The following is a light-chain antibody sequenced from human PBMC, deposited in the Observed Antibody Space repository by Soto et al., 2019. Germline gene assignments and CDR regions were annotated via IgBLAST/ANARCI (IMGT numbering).Light chain of an antibody. CDR1: QSVSSN. V-gene: IGKV3-15*01. J-gene: IGKJ2*01. CDR2: GAS. Sequence: EIVMTQSPATLSVSPGERATLSCRASQSVSSNLAWYQQKPCQAPMLLIYGASTRATGIPARLSGSGSGTEFTLTISSLQSEDFAIYYCQQHNNWPYTFGQGTRLEIK. CDR3: QQHNNWPYT.